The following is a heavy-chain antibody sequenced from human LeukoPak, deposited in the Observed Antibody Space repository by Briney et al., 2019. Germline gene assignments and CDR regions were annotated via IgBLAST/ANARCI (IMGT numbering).Heavy chain of an antibody. Sequence: PGGSLRLSCAASGFTFSAYTMSWVRQAPGKGLEWVSSIGGTTGGTYYAESVQGRFTISRDNSKNTVYLQMNSLGAEDTAVYYCAPGIGSLYGMDVWGRGTTVTVSS. V-gene: IGHV3-23*01. CDR2: IGGTTGGT. D-gene: IGHD1-26*01. J-gene: IGHJ6*02. CDR3: APGIGSLYGMDV. CDR1: GFTFSAYT.